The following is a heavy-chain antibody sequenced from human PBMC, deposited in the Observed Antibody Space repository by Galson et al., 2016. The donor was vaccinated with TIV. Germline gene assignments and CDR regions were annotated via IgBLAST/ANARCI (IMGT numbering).Heavy chain of an antibody. CDR2: IYYGGST. CDR3: ARDGRTSIFGLPFYSPTFDY. J-gene: IGHJ4*02. Sequence: SETLSLTCTVSGDSISSSSFCWGWIRQPPGKGLEWIGSIYYGGSTYYNPSLKSRVTISVDTSKNQFSLKLRSVTAADTAVYYCARDGRTSIFGLPFYSPTFDYWGQGTLVTVSS. V-gene: IGHV4-39*07. D-gene: IGHD3/OR15-3a*01. CDR1: GDSISSSSFC.